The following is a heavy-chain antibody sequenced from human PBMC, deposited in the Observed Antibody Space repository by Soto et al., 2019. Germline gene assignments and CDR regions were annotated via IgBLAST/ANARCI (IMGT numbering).Heavy chain of an antibody. V-gene: IGHV4-39*02. Sequence: NPSETLSLTCTVSSGSISSTSYYWAWIRQPPGKGLEWIGAIYYDGTTYYTESLKSRVSISVDTSKNQFSLKVNSVTAADTAVYYCARETYSSSGYYYYYGMDVWGQGTTVTVSS. CDR3: ARETYSSSGYYYYYGMDV. CDR2: IYYDGTT. CDR1: SGSISSTSYY. D-gene: IGHD6-6*01. J-gene: IGHJ6*02.